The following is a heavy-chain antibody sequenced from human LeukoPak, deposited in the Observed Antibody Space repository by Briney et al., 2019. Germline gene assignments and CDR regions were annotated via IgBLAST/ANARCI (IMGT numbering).Heavy chain of an antibody. CDR3: ASRPAMTPKSDYYYGMDV. D-gene: IGHD5-18*01. J-gene: IGHJ6*02. CDR2: ILGIA. Sequence: ILGIANYAQKFQGRVTITADKSTSTAYMELSSLRSEDTAVYYCASRPAMTPKSDYYYGMDVWGQGTTVTVSS. V-gene: IGHV1-69*02.